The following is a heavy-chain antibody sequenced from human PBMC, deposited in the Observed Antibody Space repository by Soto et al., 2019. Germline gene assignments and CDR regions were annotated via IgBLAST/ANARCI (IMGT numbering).Heavy chain of an antibody. D-gene: IGHD2-15*01. CDR2: IYYSGST. Sequence: SETLSLTCTVSGGSISSYYWSWIRQPPGKGLEWIGYIYYSGSTNYNPSHKSRVTISVDTSKNQFSLKLSSVTAADTAVYYCARQPDNYYYYYMDVWGKGTTVTSP. J-gene: IGHJ6*03. V-gene: IGHV4-59*08. CDR1: GGSISSYY. CDR3: ARQPDNYYYYYMDV.